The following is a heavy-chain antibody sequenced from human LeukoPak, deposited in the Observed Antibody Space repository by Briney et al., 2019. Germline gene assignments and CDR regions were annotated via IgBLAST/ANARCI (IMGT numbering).Heavy chain of an antibody. CDR2: LDPEDREI. J-gene: IGHJ4*02. CDR1: GDSLTELS. CDR3: AGGGVYDLLNY. V-gene: IGHV1-24*01. Sequence: GASVNVSCKVSGDSLTELSMHWVRQAPGKGLDWMGGLDPEDREIIYAQKFQGRVTMTEDTSTDTVYMELSSLRSEDTAVYYCAGGGVYDLLNYWGQGTLVTVSS. D-gene: IGHD5/OR15-5a*01.